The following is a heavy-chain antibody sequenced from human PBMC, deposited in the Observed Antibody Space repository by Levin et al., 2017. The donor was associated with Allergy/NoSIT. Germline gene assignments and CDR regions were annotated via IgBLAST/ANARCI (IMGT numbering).Heavy chain of an antibody. D-gene: IGHD2-8*01. J-gene: IGHJ4*02. CDR2: ISSDGSDI. CDR1: GFTFSRYW. Sequence: PGGSLRLSCATGGFTFSRYWMHWVRQAPGKGLVWLARISSDGSDIRYADFVKGRFTVSRDNAKNTLYLQMNDLRAEDTAVYYCARDEWGSFDYWGQGTLVTVSS. CDR3: ARDEWGSFDY. V-gene: IGHV3-74*01.